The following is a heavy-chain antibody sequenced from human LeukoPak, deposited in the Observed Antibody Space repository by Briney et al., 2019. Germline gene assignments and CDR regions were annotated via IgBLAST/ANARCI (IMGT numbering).Heavy chain of an antibody. D-gene: IGHD3-22*01. CDR3: ARDLGATMIVVVLAPGFDY. CDR2: ISSSSSYI. V-gene: IGHV3-21*01. CDR1: GFTFSSYS. J-gene: IGHJ4*02. Sequence: GGSLRLSCAASGFTFSSYSMNWVRQAPGKGLEWVSSISSSSSYIYYADSVKGRFTISRDNAKNSLYLQMNSLRAEDTAVYYCARDLGATMIVVVLAPGFDYWGQGTLVTVSS.